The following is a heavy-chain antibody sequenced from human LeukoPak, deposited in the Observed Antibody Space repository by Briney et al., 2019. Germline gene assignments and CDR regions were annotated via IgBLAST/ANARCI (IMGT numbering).Heavy chain of an antibody. CDR1: GFTFSSYA. CDR3: AKWLRVATTYFDY. D-gene: IGHD5-24*01. Sequence: GGSLRLSCAASGFTFSSYAMSWVRQTPGKGLEWVSTIPDGSSNTYYADSVKGRFTISRDNSKNTLYLQMNSLGAEDTAVYYCAKWLRVATTYFDYWGQGTLVTVSS. J-gene: IGHJ4*02. CDR2: IPDGSSNT. V-gene: IGHV3-23*01.